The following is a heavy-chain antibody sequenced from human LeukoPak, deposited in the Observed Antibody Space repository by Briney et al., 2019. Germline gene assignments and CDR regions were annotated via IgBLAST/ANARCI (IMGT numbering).Heavy chain of an antibody. CDR2: IYPGESDP. CDR3: ARLGRYDVLTGPDY. Sequence: GESLKISCQGSGYNFTNYWIGWVRQTPGKGLEWMGIIYPGESDPSYSPSFQGQVTISADKSINTAYLRWGSLKAADTAMYYCARLGRYDVLTGPDYWGQGTLVTVSS. D-gene: IGHD3-9*01. J-gene: IGHJ4*02. V-gene: IGHV5-51*01. CDR1: GYNFTNYW.